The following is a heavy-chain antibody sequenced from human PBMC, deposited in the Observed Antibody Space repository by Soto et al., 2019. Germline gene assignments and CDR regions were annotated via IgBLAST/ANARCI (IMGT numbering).Heavy chain of an antibody. CDR1: GGSISSTADY. J-gene: IGHJ4*02. CDR3: ARSLDSSGYFFAY. V-gene: IGHV4-31*03. Sequence: QVQLQESGPGLVKPSQTLSLTCTVSGGSISSTADYWSWIRQHPGKGLEWIGYIYYSGKTYYNPSLKGRVTISMDTSESQFSLKLTSVTAADTAVYYCARSLDSSGYFFAYCGQGALVTVSS. CDR2: IYYSGKT. D-gene: IGHD3-22*01.